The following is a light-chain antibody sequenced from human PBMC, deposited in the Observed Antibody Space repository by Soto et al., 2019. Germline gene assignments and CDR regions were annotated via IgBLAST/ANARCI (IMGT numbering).Light chain of an antibody. Sequence: QSVLTQPPSVSGAPGQWVIISCTGGSSNVGADYEVHWYQQLPGTAPKLLTYGNTNRPSGVPDRFSGSKSGSSASLAITGLQAEDEAEYCCQSYDNTLKGCVFGTGTKVTVL. V-gene: IGLV1-40*01. CDR2: GNT. J-gene: IGLJ1*01. CDR3: QSYDNTLKGCV. CDR1: SSNVGADYE.